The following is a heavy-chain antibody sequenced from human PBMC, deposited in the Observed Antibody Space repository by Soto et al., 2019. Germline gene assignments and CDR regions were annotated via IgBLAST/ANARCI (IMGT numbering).Heavy chain of an antibody. D-gene: IGHD3-22*01. CDR1: GGTFSSYA. V-gene: IGHV1-18*01. CDR3: ARDYYDSSGPPDY. J-gene: IGHJ4*02. CDR2: ISAYNVNT. Sequence: VKVSCKASGGTFSSYAISWVRQAPGQGLEWMGWISAYNVNTNYAQKLQGRVTMTTDTSTSTAYMELRSLRSDDTAVYYCARDYYDSSGPPDYWGQGTLVTVSS.